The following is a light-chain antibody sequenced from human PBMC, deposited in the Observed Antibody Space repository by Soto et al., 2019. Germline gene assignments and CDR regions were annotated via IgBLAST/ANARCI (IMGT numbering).Light chain of an antibody. J-gene: IGKJ5*01. CDR2: DAY. Sequence: EIVLTQSPGTLSLSPGERATLSCRSSQSFRGLLAWYQQKPGQAPRLLIYDAYNRATGIPPRFSGSGSGTDFTLTISRLEPEDSAVYYCQQYGSSPPITFGQGTRLEI. CDR1: QSFRGL. V-gene: IGKV3-20*01. CDR3: QQYGSSPPIT.